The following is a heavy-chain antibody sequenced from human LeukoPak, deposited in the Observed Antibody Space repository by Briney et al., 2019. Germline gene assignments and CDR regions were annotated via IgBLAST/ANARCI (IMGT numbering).Heavy chain of an antibody. CDR3: ARDRGSSWYLGYYYYYYMDV. J-gene: IGHJ6*03. D-gene: IGHD6-13*01. CDR2: IIPIFGTA. CDR1: GGTFSSYA. Sequence: ASVKVSCKASGGTFSSYAISWVRQAPGQGLEWMGGIIPIFGTANYAQKFQGRVTITADKSTSTAYMELSSLRSEDTAVYYCARDRGSSWYLGYYYYYYMDVWGKGTTVTVSS. V-gene: IGHV1-69*06.